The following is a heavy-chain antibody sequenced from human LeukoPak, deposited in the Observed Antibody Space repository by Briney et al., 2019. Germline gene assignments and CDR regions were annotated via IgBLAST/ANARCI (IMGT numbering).Heavy chain of an antibody. CDR1: GGSFSGYY. CDR3: ARVLYDYVWGSYRSGYFDY. Sequence: SETLSLTCAVYGGSFSGYYWSWIRQPPGKGLEWIREINHSGSTNYNPSLKSRVTISVDTSKNQFSLKLSSVTAADTAVYYCARVLYDYVWGSYRSGYFDYWGQGTLVTVSS. J-gene: IGHJ4*02. CDR2: INHSGST. V-gene: IGHV4-34*01. D-gene: IGHD3-16*02.